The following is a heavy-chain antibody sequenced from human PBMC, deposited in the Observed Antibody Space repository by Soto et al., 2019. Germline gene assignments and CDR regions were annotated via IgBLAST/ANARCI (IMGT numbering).Heavy chain of an antibody. CDR1: GVSISSGGYS. J-gene: IGHJ3*02. CDR2: IYHSGST. D-gene: IGHD1-26*01. V-gene: IGHV4-30-2*01. Sequence: PSETLSLTCAVSGVSISSGGYSWSWMPQPPGKGLEWIGYIYHSGSTYYNPSLKSRVTISVDRSKNQFSLKLSSVTAADTAVYYCARVGVAATTSPQNAFDIWGQGTMVTVSS. CDR3: ARVGVAATTSPQNAFDI.